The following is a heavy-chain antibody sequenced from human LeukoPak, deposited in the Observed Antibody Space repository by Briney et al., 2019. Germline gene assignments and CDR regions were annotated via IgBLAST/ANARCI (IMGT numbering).Heavy chain of an antibody. V-gene: IGHV5-51*01. D-gene: IGHD5-12*01. CDR2: IYPVPSDPKSGASDT. Sequence: GESLKISCKGSGYRFTNYWIGWVRQMPGKGLGGMGIIYPVPSDPKSGASDTRYSQSFQGRVTMSADKSISTAYLEWSSLKASDTAMYFCARERGGTGYDSGLDYDYWGQGALVTVSS. CDR1: GYRFTNYW. CDR3: ARERGGTGYDSGLDYDY. J-gene: IGHJ4*02.